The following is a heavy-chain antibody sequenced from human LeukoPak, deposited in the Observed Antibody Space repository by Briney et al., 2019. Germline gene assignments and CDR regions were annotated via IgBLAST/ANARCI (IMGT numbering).Heavy chain of an antibody. D-gene: IGHD6-19*01. CDR2: IIHIFGTA. CDR3: ARARSSSDSVGAFDI. CDR1: GGTFISYA. Sequence: GASVMVSCRASGGTFISYAISWVRHALGQGLQWMGGIIHIFGTANYAQKFQGRVTITADESTSTAYMELSSLRSEDTAVYYCARARSSSDSVGAFDIWGQGTMVTVSS. J-gene: IGHJ3*02. V-gene: IGHV1-69*13.